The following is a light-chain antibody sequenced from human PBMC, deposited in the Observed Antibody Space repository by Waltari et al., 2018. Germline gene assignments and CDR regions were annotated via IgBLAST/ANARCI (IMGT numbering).Light chain of an antibody. CDR2: KAS. Sequence: DIQMTQSPSSLSASVGDRVTITCRASQSISDWLAWYQQKPGKAPILLIYKASILKSGVPSRFSGSGSGTQFTLTISSLQPGDFATYYCHQYNTYSSFGQGTKLEIE. V-gene: IGKV1-5*03. J-gene: IGKJ2*01. CDR1: QSISDW. CDR3: HQYNTYSS.